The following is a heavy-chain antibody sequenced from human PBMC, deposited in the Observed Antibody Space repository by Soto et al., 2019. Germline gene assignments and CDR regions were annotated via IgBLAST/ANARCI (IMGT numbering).Heavy chain of an antibody. CDR2: LNGSGGST. Sequence: GGSLRLSCAASGFTFSNYAMTWVRQAPGKGLEWVSGLNGSGGSTSSADSVKGRFAISRDNSKNTLYLQMNNLRADDTAVYYCAKGSVVVAAKFYSWGQGTLVTVYS. V-gene: IGHV3-23*01. J-gene: IGHJ4*02. D-gene: IGHD2-21*02. CDR1: GFTFSNYA. CDR3: AKGSVVVAAKFYS.